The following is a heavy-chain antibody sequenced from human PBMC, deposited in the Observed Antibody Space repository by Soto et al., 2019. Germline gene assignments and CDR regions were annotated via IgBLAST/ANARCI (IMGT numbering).Heavy chain of an antibody. Sequence: PGGSLRLSCAASGFTFSSYGINWVRQAPGKGLEWVGRIKSKTDGGTTDYAEPVKGRFAISRDDSNNMVYLQMNSLKIEDTAVYYCTTDSYSTIIIVRFDYWGHGTLVTVSS. V-gene: IGHV3-15*07. CDR2: IKSKTDGGTT. CDR3: TTDSYSTIIIVRFDY. J-gene: IGHJ4*01. D-gene: IGHD3-22*01. CDR1: GFTFSSYG.